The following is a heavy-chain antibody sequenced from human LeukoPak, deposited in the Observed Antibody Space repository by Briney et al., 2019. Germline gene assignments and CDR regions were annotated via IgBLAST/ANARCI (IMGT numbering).Heavy chain of an antibody. V-gene: IGHV1-2*02. CDR2: IHPNSGGT. Sequence: GASVTVSCKASGYTFTGYYMHWVRQAPGQGLEWMGWIHPNSGGTNYPQKFQGRVTMTRDTSISTVYMELSRLRSDDTAVYYCARDGSGSGNSDLDNWGQGTLVTVSS. J-gene: IGHJ4*02. CDR3: ARDGSGSGNSDLDN. D-gene: IGHD3-10*01. CDR1: GYTFTGYY.